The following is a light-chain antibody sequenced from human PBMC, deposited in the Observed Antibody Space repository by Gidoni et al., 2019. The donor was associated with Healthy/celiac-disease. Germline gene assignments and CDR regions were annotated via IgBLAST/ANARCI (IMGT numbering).Light chain of an antibody. CDR1: QSVSSY. J-gene: IGKJ2*01. CDR3: QQRSNWPRT. V-gene: IGKV3-11*01. CDR2: YAS. Sequence: EIVFTQSPATLSLSPGERATLSCRASQSVSSYLAWYQQKPGQPPRLLIYYASNRATGIPGRFSGSGSGTDFTLTISSLEPEDFAVYYCQQRSNWPRTFGQGTKLEIK.